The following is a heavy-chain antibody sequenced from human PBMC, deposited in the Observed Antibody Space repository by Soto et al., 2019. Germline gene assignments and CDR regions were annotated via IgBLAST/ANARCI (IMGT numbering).Heavy chain of an antibody. Sequence: EVQLLESGGGLVQPGGSLRLSCAASGFTFSSYAMSWVRQAPGKGLEWVSAISGSGGSTYYADSVKGRFTISRDNSKNTLYLQINSLRAEDTAVYYCAKCDEPSIVATQIIDYWGQGTLVTVSS. CDR2: ISGSGGST. J-gene: IGHJ4*02. CDR1: GFTFSSYA. D-gene: IGHD5-12*01. CDR3: AKCDEPSIVATQIIDY. V-gene: IGHV3-23*01.